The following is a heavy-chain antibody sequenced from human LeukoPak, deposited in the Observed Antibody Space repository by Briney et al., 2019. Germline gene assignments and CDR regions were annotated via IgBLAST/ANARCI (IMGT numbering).Heavy chain of an antibody. Sequence: GGSVKVSCKASGYSFCSYGIGWVRQAPGQGLDWMGWISAYNGKTDYAQNRQGRLTISTDTSTSTAYTELTSLRSDDTAVYYCARASSGYSPRGWFDPWGQGTLVTVSS. CDR1: GYSFCSYG. V-gene: IGHV1-18*01. J-gene: IGHJ5*02. CDR2: ISAYNGKT. CDR3: ARASSGYSPRGWFDP. D-gene: IGHD3-22*01.